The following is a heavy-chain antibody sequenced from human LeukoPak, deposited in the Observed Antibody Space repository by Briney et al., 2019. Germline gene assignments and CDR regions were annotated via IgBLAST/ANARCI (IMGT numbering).Heavy chain of an antibody. J-gene: IGHJ4*02. V-gene: IGHV4-59*10. D-gene: IGHD6-19*01. Sequence: SETLSLTCAVYGGSFSNYYWSWIRQSAGEGLEWIGRIYSSGSTNFNPSLKSRVTMSVDTSNNQFSLKLSSVSAADTAVYYCARGSSGWYSIDYWGQGILVTVSS. CDR2: IYSSGST. CDR1: GGSFSNYY. CDR3: ARGSSGWYSIDY.